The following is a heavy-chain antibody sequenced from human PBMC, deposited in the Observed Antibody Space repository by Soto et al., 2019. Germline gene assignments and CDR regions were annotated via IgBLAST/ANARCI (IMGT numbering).Heavy chain of an antibody. CDR2: IIPILGIA. J-gene: IGHJ3*02. Sequence: ASVKVSCKASGGTFSSYTISWVRQAPGQGLEWMGRIIPILGIANYAQKFQGRVTITADKSTSTAYMELSSLRSEDTAVYYCATRQYYDYIWGRQQYPWNDYVAFDIWGQGTMVTVSS. D-gene: IGHD3-16*01. CDR3: ATRQYYDYIWGRQQYPWNDYVAFDI. CDR1: GGTFSSYT. V-gene: IGHV1-69*02.